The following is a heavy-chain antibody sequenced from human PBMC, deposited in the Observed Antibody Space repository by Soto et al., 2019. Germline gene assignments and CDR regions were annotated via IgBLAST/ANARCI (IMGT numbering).Heavy chain of an antibody. CDR3: ARGEPVIPAPSDY. CDR2: ISSSSSYI. D-gene: IGHD1-26*01. CDR1: GFTFSSYS. J-gene: IGHJ4*02. Sequence: PXESLRLSCAASGFTFSSYSLNWVRQAPGKGLEWVSSISSSSSYIYYADSVKGRFTISRDNAKNSLYLQMNSLRAEDTAVYYCARGEPVIPAPSDYWGQGTLVTSPQ. V-gene: IGHV3-21*01.